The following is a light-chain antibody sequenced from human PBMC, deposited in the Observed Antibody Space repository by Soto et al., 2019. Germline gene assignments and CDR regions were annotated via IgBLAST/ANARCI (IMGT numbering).Light chain of an antibody. CDR3: QPYKRYWP. J-gene: IGKJ1*01. V-gene: IGKV1-5*01. CDR1: QRIITW. Sequence: DIQMTQSPSTLSASVGDGVTITCRARQRIITWLAWYQQKPGKEPKLPISDPPRLETGLPPRFSGSGSGTEFTLTINSLQPDDFATYDCQPYKRYWPFGPGTKVDIK. CDR2: DPP.